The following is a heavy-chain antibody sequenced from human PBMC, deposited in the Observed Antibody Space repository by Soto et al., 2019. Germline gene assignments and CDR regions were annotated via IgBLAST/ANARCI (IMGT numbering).Heavy chain of an antibody. D-gene: IGHD3-10*01. CDR3: ARPPRGDYYYGMDV. J-gene: IGHJ6*02. CDR2: IYYSGIT. CDR1: GGSISSSIYY. V-gene: IGHV4-39*01. Sequence: SETLSLTCTVSGGSISSSIYYWGWIRHPPGKGLEWIGSIYYSGITYYNPSLKSRVTISVDMSKNQFSLKLSSVTAADTAVYYCARPPRGDYYYGMDVWGQGTTVTVSS.